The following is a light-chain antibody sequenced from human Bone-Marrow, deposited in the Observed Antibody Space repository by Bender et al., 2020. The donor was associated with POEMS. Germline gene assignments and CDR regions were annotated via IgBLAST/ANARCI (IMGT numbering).Light chain of an antibody. CDR3: QVWHSNSDHWV. J-gene: IGLJ3*02. Sequence: SYVLTQPPSVSVAPGQTARISCGGDDIRRKSVHWYQQKPAQAPALVVYDDNDRPSGIPERCSGSNSGNTATLTISRVEAGDEADYYCQVWHSNSDHWVFGGGTKLTVL. CDR2: DDN. V-gene: IGLV3-21*02. CDR1: DIRRKS.